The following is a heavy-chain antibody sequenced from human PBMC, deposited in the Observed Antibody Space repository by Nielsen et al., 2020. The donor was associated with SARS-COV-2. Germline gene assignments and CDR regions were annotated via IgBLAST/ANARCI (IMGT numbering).Heavy chain of an antibody. CDR1: GFTFSSHF. CDR2: MSHDGARR. V-gene: IGHV3-30-3*01. J-gene: IGHJ3*01. CDR3: ARDWSRAFDV. Sequence: GGSLRLSCVASGFTFSSHFMHWFRQPPGKGLEWVATMSHDGARRYYANSVRGRFTNSRDNFKNTVSLEMNSLTIEDTAVYYCARDWSRAFDVWGQGTMVTVSS.